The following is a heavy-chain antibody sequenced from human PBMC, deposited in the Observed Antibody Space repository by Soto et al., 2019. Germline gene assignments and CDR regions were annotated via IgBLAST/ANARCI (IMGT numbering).Heavy chain of an antibody. CDR3: EELAVVVVADYYYYYGMDV. Sequence: QVQLVQSGAEVKKPGASVKVSCKASGYTFTSYGISWVRQAPGQGLEWMGWISAYNGNTNYAQKLQGRVTMTTDTSTSTADMELRSLGSDDTAVYYCEELAVVVVADYYYYYGMDVWGQGTTVTVSS. CDR2: ISAYNGNT. J-gene: IGHJ6*02. V-gene: IGHV1-18*01. D-gene: IGHD2-15*01. CDR1: GYTFTSYG.